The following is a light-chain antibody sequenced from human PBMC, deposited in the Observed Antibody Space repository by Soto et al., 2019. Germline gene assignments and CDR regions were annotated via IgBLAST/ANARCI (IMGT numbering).Light chain of an antibody. J-gene: IGLJ3*02. CDR1: GGDVGDYNY. CDR3: SSYTTSSTVV. CDR2: EVI. V-gene: IGLV2-14*01. Sequence: QSALTQPASVSGSPGQSITISCAGTGGDVGDYNYVSWYQQHPGKAPKLMIYEVIRRPSGISNRFSGSKSGNTASLTISTLQAEDEAEYYCSSYTTSSTVVFGGGTQLT.